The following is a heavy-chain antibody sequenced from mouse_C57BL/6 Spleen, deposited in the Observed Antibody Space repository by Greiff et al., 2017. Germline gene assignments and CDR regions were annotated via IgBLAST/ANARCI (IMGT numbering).Heavy chain of an antibody. J-gene: IGHJ1*03. CDR2: ISYDGSN. CDR1: GYSITSGYY. CDR3: AREYLYWYFDV. D-gene: IGHD5-1*01. Sequence: EVQRVESGPGLVKPSQSLSLTCSVTGYSITSGYYWNWIRQFPGNKLEWMGYISYDGSNNYNPSLKNRISITRDTSKNQFFLKLNTVTTEDTATYYCAREYLYWYFDVWGTGTTVTVAS. V-gene: IGHV3-6*01.